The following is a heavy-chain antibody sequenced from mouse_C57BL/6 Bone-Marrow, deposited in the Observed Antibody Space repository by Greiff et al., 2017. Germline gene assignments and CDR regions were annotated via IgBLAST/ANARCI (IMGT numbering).Heavy chain of an antibody. CDR1: GYTFTDHT. Sequence: QVQLQQSDAELVKPGASVKISCKVSGYTFTDHTMHWMQQRPEQGLEWIGYIYPRDGSTKYNEKFKGQVTLTADKASSTAYMQLNSLTSEDSAVYFCARPVVATCDGYFDVWGSGTTVTVSA. D-gene: IGHD1-1*01. CDR2: IYPRDGST. V-gene: IGHV1-78*01. CDR3: ARPVVATCDGYFDV. J-gene: IGHJ1*01.